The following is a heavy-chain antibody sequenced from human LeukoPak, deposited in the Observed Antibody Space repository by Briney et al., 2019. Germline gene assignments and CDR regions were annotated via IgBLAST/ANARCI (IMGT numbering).Heavy chain of an antibody. CDR1: GFTFSSYA. Sequence: PGGSLRLSCAASGFTFSSYAMSWVRQAPGEGLEWVSAISGSGGSTYYADSVKGRFTISRDNSKNTLYLQMNSLRAEDTAVYYCVTREVLLWFGELDYWGQGTLVTVSS. V-gene: IGHV3-23*01. J-gene: IGHJ4*02. CDR2: ISGSGGST. D-gene: IGHD3-10*01. CDR3: VTREVLLWFGELDY.